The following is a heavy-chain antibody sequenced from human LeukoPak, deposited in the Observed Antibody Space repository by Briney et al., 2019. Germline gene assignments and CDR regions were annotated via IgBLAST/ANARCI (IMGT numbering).Heavy chain of an antibody. Sequence: GGSLRLSCAASGFTFSSYAMSWVRRAPGKGLEWVSAISGSGGSTYYADSVKGRFTISRDNSKNTLYLQMNSLRAEDTAVYYCAKTYYYDSSGYYYYDAFDTWGQGTMVTVSS. J-gene: IGHJ3*02. V-gene: IGHV3-23*01. D-gene: IGHD3-22*01. CDR2: ISGSGGST. CDR3: AKTYYYDSSGYYYYDAFDT. CDR1: GFTFSSYA.